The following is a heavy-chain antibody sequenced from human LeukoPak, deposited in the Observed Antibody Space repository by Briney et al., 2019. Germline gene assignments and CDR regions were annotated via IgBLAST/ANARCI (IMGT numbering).Heavy chain of an antibody. CDR1: GFTFSSYS. J-gene: IGHJ4*02. D-gene: IGHD3-22*01. CDR3: ARDLYRIVVVPHYFDY. V-gene: IGHV3-48*01. Sequence: GGTLRLSCAASGFTFSSYSMNWVRQAPGKGLEWVSYISSSSSTIYYADSVKGRFTISRDNAKNSLYLQMNSLRAEDTAVYYCARDLYRIVVVPHYFDYWGQGTLVTVSS. CDR2: ISSSSSTI.